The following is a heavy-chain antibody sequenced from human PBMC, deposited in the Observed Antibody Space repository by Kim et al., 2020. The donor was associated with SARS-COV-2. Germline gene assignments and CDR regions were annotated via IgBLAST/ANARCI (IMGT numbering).Heavy chain of an antibody. V-gene: IGHV4-39*01. D-gene: IGHD6-19*01. CDR2: IYYSGST. Sequence: SETLSLTCTVSGGSISSSSYYWGWIRQPPGKGLEWIGSIYYSGSTYYNPSLKSRVTISVDTSKNQFSLKLSSVTAADTAVYYRARRSGWSTPPIDYWGQGTLVTVSS. CDR1: GGSISSSSYY. J-gene: IGHJ4*02. CDR3: ARRSGWSTPPIDY.